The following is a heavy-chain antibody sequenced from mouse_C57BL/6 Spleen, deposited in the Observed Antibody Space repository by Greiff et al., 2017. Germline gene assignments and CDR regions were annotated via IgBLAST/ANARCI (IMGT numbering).Heavy chain of an antibody. J-gene: IGHJ3*01. Sequence: EVKLMESGGGLVKPGGSLKLSCAASGFTFSDYGMHWVRQAPEQGLEWVAYISSGSSTIYYADTVKGRFTISRDNAKNTLFLQVTSLRSEDTAMYYCARGPAWFAYWGQGTLVTVSA. V-gene: IGHV5-17*01. CDR1: GFTFSDYG. CDR2: ISSGSSTI. CDR3: ARGPAWFAY.